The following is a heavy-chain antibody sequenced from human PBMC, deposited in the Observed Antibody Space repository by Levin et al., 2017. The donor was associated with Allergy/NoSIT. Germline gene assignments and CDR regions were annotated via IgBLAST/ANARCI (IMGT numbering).Heavy chain of an antibody. CDR2: INADNGNT. D-gene: IGHD5/OR15-5a*01. Sequence: GESLKISCKASGYTFTTYALHWLRQAPGQRLEWMGWINADNGNTKYSHRFQGRVTIVTDTSASTAYMEVSDLRSEDTAIYYCARAYSDGVYGYSDYWGQGTLVTVSS. V-gene: IGHV1-3*01. CDR1: GYTFTTYA. CDR3: ARAYSDGVYGYSDY. J-gene: IGHJ4*02.